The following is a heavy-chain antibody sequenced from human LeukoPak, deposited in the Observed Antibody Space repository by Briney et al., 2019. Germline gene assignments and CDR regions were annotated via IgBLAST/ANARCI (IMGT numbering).Heavy chain of an antibody. CDR1: GYTFNNYD. CDR2: INPNDDST. V-gene: IGHV1-46*02. CDR3: ARGLRTSGYSH. Sequence: ASVKVSCKASGYTFNNYDMHWVRQAPGQGLEWMGIINPNDDSTSCAQKFQGRVTMTRDTSTSTVYVELSSLRSEDTAVYYCARGLRTSGYSHWGQGTLVTVSS. D-gene: IGHD3-22*01. J-gene: IGHJ4*02.